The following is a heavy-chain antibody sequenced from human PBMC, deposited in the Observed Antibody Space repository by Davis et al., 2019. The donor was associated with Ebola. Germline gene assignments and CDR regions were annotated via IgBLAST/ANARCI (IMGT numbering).Heavy chain of an antibody. J-gene: IGHJ4*02. CDR3: ARVVAVAGTAPLDY. Sequence: ASVKVSCKASGYTFTDYYVHWVRQAPGQGLEWMGRINPNSGATNYAQKFQGRVTMTGDTSISTAYMDLNRLRSDDTAVYYCARVVAVAGTAPLDYWGQGTLVTVSS. D-gene: IGHD6-19*01. V-gene: IGHV1-2*06. CDR1: GYTFTDYY. CDR2: INPNSGAT.